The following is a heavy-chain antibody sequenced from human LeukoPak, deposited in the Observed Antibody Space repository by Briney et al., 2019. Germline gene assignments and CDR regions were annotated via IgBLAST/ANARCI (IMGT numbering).Heavy chain of an antibody. V-gene: IGHV3-48*01. CDR3: ARGAPPSYDFWSGYYGY. J-gene: IGHJ4*02. Sequence: GGSRRLSCAASGFTFSSYSMNWVRQAPGKGLEWVSYISSSSSTIYYADSVKGRFTISRDNAKNSLYLQMNSLRAEDTAVYYCARGAPPSYDFWSGYYGYWGQGTLVTVSS. D-gene: IGHD3-3*01. CDR1: GFTFSSYS. CDR2: ISSSSSTI.